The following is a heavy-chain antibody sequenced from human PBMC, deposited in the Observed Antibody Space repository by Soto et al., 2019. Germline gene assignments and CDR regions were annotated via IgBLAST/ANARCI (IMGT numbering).Heavy chain of an antibody. CDR3: ARAERGDYRSVYYYYYGMDV. CDR1: GYTFTGYY. J-gene: IGHJ6*02. Sequence: ASVKVSCKASGYTFTGYYMHWVRQAPGQGLEWMGWINPNSGGTNYAQKFQAWVTMTRDTSISTAYMELSRLRSDDTAVYYCARAERGDYRSVYYYYYGMDVWGQGTTVTVSS. D-gene: IGHD4-17*01. CDR2: INPNSGGT. V-gene: IGHV1-2*04.